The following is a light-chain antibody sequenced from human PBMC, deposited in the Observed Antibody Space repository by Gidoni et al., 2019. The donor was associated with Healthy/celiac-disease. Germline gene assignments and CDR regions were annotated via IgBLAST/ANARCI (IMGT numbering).Light chain of an antibody. J-gene: IGKJ4*02. Sequence: IVMTQSPLPMPVTPGEPASISCRSSHTLLHSNGYNYLDWYLQKPGQSPQLLIYLGSNRASGVPDRFSGSGSGTDFTLKISRVEAEDVGVYYCMQALQTPLTFGGGTKVEIK. CDR3: MQALQTPLT. V-gene: IGKV2-28*01. CDR2: LGS. CDR1: HTLLHSNGYNY.